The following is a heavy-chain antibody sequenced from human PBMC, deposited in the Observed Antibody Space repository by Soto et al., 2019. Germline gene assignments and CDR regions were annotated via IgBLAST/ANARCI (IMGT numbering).Heavy chain of an antibody. J-gene: IGHJ6*02. CDR3: ARSRRFLEWLQTTNYYYGMDV. CDR2: INHSGST. CDR1: GGSFSGYY. V-gene: IGHV4-34*01. Sequence: SETLSLTCAVYGGSFSGYYWSWIRQPPGKGLEWIGEINHSGSTNYNPSLKSRVTISVDTSKNQFSLKLSSVTAADTAVYYCARSRRFLEWLQTTNYYYGMDVWGQGTTVTVSS. D-gene: IGHD3-3*01.